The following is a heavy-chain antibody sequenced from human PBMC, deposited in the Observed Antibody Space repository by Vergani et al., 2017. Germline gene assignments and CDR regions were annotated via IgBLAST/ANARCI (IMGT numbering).Heavy chain of an antibody. V-gene: IGHV3-30*02. Sequence: QVQLVESGGGVVQRGGSLRLSCATSVFTLSNYDMQWIRQGPGKGLEFVAFIQFDGSNQYYADSVKGRLTLSRDFSKNTLYMQMNSLRTDDTATYYCAKHFRGWGIDYWGQGTQVIVSS. J-gene: IGHJ4*02. CDR2: IQFDGSNQ. D-gene: IGHD3-16*01. CDR3: AKHFRGWGIDY. CDR1: VFTLSNYD.